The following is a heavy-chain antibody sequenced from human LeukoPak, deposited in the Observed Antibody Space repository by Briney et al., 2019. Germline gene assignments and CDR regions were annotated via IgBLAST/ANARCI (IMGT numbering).Heavy chain of an antibody. D-gene: IGHD2-15*01. Sequence: PVASVKVSCKASGYTFTSYYMHWVRQAPGQGLEWMGIINPSGGSTSYAQKFQGRVTMTRDTSTSTVYVELSSLRSEDTAVYYCARSVVVVAQFDPWGQGTLVTVSS. V-gene: IGHV1-46*01. J-gene: IGHJ5*02. CDR3: ARSVVVVAQFDP. CDR1: GYTFTSYY. CDR2: INPSGGST.